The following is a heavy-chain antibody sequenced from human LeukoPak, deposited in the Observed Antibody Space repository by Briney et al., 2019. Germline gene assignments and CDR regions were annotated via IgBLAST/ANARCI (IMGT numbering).Heavy chain of an antibody. CDR3: ASPRIPFSMTVVTPFEF. D-gene: IGHD2-21*01. V-gene: IGHV3-30-3*01. CDR2: ISDDGHNK. J-gene: IGHJ4*02. CDR1: GITLNNYA. Sequence: PGGSLRLSCTASGITLNNYAMHWVRQAPGKGLEWVALISDDGHNKFYGDSVKGRFTISRDNSKSVLYLELDSLRPEDTAMCYCASPRIPFSMTVVTPFEFWGQGTLVIVSS.